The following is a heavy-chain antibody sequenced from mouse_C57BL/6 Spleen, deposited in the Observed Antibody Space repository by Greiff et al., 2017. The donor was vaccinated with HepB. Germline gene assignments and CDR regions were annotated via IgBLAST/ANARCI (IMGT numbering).Heavy chain of an antibody. CDR3: ARESMVTTRYAMDY. CDR2: IYPRSGNT. D-gene: IGHD2-2*01. J-gene: IGHJ4*01. Sequence: QVQLQQSGAELARPGASVKLSCKASGYTFTSYGISWVKQRTGQGLEWIGEIYPRSGNTYYNEKFKGKATLTADKSSSTAYMELRSLTSEDSAVYFCARESMVTTRYAMDYWGQGTSVTVSS. CDR1: GYTFTSYG. V-gene: IGHV1-81*01.